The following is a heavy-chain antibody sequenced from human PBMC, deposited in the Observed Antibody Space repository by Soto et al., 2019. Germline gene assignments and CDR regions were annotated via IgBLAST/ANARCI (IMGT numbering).Heavy chain of an antibody. V-gene: IGHV3-48*02. J-gene: IGHJ4*02. CDR2: ISGSTSPI. CDR1: GFNFNIYR. CDR3: VRDFNWSFDY. Sequence: EVQLVEFGGGLVQPGGSLRLSGAASGFNFNIYRMNWVGQAPGKGLEWLAYISGSTSPISYADSVKGRFTISRDNGKNSLFLQMSSLRDDDTAVYYCVRDFNWSFDYWGQGALVTVSS.